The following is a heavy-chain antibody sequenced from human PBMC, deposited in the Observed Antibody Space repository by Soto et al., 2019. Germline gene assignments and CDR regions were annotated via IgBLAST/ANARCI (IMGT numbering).Heavy chain of an antibody. Sequence: GGSLRLSCAASGFTFSSYAMHWVRQAPGKGLEWVAVISYDGSNKYYADSVKGRFTISRDNSKNTLYLQMNSLRAEDTAVYYCAKVVPAAPGYYYGMDVWGQGTTVTVSS. V-gene: IGHV3-30-3*01. CDR3: AKVVPAAPGYYYGMDV. J-gene: IGHJ6*02. D-gene: IGHD2-2*01. CDR2: ISYDGSNK. CDR1: GFTFSSYA.